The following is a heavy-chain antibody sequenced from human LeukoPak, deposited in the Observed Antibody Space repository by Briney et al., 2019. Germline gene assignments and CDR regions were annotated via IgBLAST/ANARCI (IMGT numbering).Heavy chain of an antibody. CDR1: GGSISNYY. D-gene: IGHD2/OR15-2a*01. CDR2: ISHSGST. J-gene: IGHJ4*02. V-gene: IGHV4-59*08. CDR3: AGHHPRNTVDF. Sequence: SETLSLTCTVSGGSISNYYWSWIRQPPGKGPEWIGYISHSGSTNYSPSLKSRVTVSLDTSKNQFSQKLSSVTAADTAVYYCAGHHPRNTVDFWGQGTLVTVSS.